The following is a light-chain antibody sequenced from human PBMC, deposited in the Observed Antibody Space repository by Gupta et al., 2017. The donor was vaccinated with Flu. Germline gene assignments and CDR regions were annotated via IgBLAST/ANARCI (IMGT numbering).Light chain of an antibody. CDR2: GNN. V-gene: IGLV1-44*01. CDR1: YNVGGYP. CDR3: AAWDNSLNGPWV. Sequence: YNVGGYPVNWYQQVPGTAPKRLIYGNNQRPSGVADRFSGSKSGTSASLAISGLQSEDEADYYCAAWDNSLNGPWVFGGGTKLTVL. J-gene: IGLJ3*02.